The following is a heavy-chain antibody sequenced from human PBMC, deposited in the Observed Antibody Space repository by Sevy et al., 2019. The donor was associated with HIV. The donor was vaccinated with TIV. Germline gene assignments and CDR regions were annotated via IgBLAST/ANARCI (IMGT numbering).Heavy chain of an antibody. J-gene: IGHJ5*02. Sequence: SETLSLTCTVSGGSISSYYWSWIRQPAGKGLEWIGRIYTSGSTNYNPSLKSRVTMSVDTSKNQFSLKLSSVTAADTAVYYCAREGCSGGSSYLKEGWFDPWGQGTLVTVSS. V-gene: IGHV4-4*07. CDR3: AREGCSGGSSYLKEGWFDP. D-gene: IGHD2-15*01. CDR2: IYTSGST. CDR1: GGSISSYY.